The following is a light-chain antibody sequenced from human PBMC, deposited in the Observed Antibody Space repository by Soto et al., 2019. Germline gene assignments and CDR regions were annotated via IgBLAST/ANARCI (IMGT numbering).Light chain of an antibody. Sequence: QSVLTQPPSASGSPGQSVTISCTGTSSDVGANNYVSWYQQHPGKAPKLMIYEVTKRPSGVPDRFSGSKSGNTASLTVSGLQAEDEADDYCSSYAGANRVFGTGTKLTVL. CDR2: EVT. CDR1: SSDVGANNY. V-gene: IGLV2-8*01. CDR3: SSYAGANRV. J-gene: IGLJ1*01.